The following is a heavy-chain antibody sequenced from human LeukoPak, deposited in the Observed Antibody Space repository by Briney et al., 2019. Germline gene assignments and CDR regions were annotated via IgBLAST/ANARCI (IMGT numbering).Heavy chain of an antibody. D-gene: IGHD6-6*01. Sequence: PSETLSLTCTVSGGSISSSSYYWGWIRQPPGKGLEWIGSIYYSGSTYYNPSLKSRVTISVDTSKNQFSLKLSSVTAADTAVYYFASPTPYSIAESYYYGMDVWGQGTTVTVSS. CDR2: IYYSGST. V-gene: IGHV4-39*01. J-gene: IGHJ6*02. CDR3: ASPTPYSIAESYYYGMDV. CDR1: GGSISSSSYY.